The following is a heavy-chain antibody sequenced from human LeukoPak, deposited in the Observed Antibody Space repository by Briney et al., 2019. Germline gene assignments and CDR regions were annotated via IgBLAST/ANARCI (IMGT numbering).Heavy chain of an antibody. D-gene: IGHD3-10*01. CDR2: ISGSGGST. CDR3: AKIVVRGVMVFDY. V-gene: IGHV3-23*01. Sequence: PGGSLRLSCAASGFTFSSYAMSWVRQAPGKGLEWVSAISGSGGSTYYVDSVKGRFTISRDNSKNTLYLQMNSLRAEDTAVYYCAKIVVRGVMVFDYWGQGTLVTVSS. J-gene: IGHJ4*02. CDR1: GFTFSSYA.